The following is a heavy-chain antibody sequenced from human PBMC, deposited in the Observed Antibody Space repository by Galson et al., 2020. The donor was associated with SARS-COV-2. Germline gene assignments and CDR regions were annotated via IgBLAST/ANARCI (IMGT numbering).Heavy chain of an antibody. J-gene: IGHJ4*02. Sequence: GESLKISCAASGFTFSSYAMSWVRQAPGKGLEWVSAISGSGGSTYYADSVKGRFTISRDNSKNTLYLQMNSLRAEDTAVYYCAKEAGYLPGPYYFDYWGQGTLVTVSS. CDR3: AKEAGYLPGPYYFDY. V-gene: IGHV3-23*01. CDR2: ISGSGGST. D-gene: IGHD2-2*01. CDR1: GFTFSSYA.